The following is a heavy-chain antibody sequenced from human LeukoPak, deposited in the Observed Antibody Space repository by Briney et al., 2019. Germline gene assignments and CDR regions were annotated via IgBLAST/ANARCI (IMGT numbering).Heavy chain of an antibody. CDR3: ARSDYYDSSGSNWFDP. CDR1: GYSFTSYR. J-gene: IGHJ5*02. CDR2: IYPGDSDT. D-gene: IGHD3-22*01. V-gene: IGHV5-51*01. Sequence: GESLKISCKGSGYSFTSYRIGWVRQMPGKVLEWMGIIYPGDSDTRYSPSFQGQVTISADKSISTAYLQWSSLKASDTAMYYCARSDYYDSSGSNWFDPWGQGTLVTVSS.